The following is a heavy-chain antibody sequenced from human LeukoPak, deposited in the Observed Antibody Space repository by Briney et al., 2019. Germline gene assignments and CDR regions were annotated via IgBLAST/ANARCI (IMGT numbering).Heavy chain of an antibody. V-gene: IGHV3-23*01. Sequence: PGGSLRLSCAASGFTFSSYAMSWVRQAPGKGLEWVSAISGSGGSTYYADSVKGRFTISRDNSKNTLYLQMNSLRAEDTAVYYCAKGHHGVVVLHNWFDPWGQGTLVTVSS. CDR2: ISGSGGST. CDR1: GFTFSSYA. D-gene: IGHD3-22*01. J-gene: IGHJ5*02. CDR3: AKGHHGVVVLHNWFDP.